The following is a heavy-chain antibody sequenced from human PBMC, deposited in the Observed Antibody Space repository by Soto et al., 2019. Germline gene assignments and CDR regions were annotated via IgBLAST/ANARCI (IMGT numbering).Heavy chain of an antibody. CDR1: AFSVYY. Sequence: QVQLVQSGAEVKKPGASMKVSCKASAFSVYYLHWVRQAPGQGLEWMGRINPNSGVTTYAQRFQGRVTMTSDTSITTSFLDLSNVDFDDTAVYYCALERQLTSPSDAFDIWGQGTMVTVSS. V-gene: IGHV1-2*02. D-gene: IGHD6-13*01. CDR3: ALERQLTSPSDAFDI. CDR2: INPNSGVT. J-gene: IGHJ3*02.